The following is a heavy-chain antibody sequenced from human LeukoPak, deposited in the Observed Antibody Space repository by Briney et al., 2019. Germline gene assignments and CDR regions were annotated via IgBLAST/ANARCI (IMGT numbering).Heavy chain of an antibody. Sequence: GSLRLSCAGSGFTFSSYSMNWVRQAPGKGLEWIGGHYKSGTAYYIPSLKSRVTISVDTSKNQFSLKMSSMTAADTAIYYCARDLTMLRGLITNHGFDIWGQGTMVTVSS. CDR1: GFTFSSYS. CDR2: HYKSGTA. V-gene: IGHV4-34*01. D-gene: IGHD3-10*01. J-gene: IGHJ3*02. CDR3: ARDLTMLRGLITNHGFDI.